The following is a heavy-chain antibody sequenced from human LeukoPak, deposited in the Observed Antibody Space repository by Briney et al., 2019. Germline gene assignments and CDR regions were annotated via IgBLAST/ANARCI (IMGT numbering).Heavy chain of an antibody. V-gene: IGHV4-4*09. CDR1: GGSISSHY. Sequence: SETLSLTCTVSGGSISSHYWSWIRQPPGGGLEWIGYIYTSGSTNYNPSLKTQFTISLDTSKNQFSLQLSSVNAAATAVYYCARRRMTTVNTRNNKYFYYHYMDVWGKGNTVTVSS. D-gene: IGHD4-11*01. CDR2: IYTSGST. J-gene: IGHJ6*03. CDR3: ARRRMTTVNTRNNKYFYYHYMDV.